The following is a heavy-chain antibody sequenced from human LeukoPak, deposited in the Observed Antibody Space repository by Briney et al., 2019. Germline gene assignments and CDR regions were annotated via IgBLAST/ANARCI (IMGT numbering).Heavy chain of an antibody. D-gene: IGHD1-26*01. CDR2: INPNSGGT. CDR3: ARVHSGSYLFDY. CDR1: GYTFTGYY. Sequence: ASVKVSCKASGYTFTGYYMHWVRQAPGQGLEWMGWINPNSGGTNYAQKFQGRVTMTRDMSISTAYMELSRLRSDDTAVYYCARVHSGSYLFDYWGQGTLVTVSS. V-gene: IGHV1-2*02. J-gene: IGHJ4*02.